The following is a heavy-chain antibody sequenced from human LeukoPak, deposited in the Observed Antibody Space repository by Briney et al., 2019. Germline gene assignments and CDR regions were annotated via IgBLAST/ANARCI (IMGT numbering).Heavy chain of an antibody. Sequence: VGSLPVSRTASGFTFSSYAMRWVRQAPGKGLEWVSAISGSGGSTYYADSVKGRFTISRDNSKNTLYLQMNSLRAEDTAVYYCAKRIILDDSNRFDPWGQGPLV. V-gene: IGHV3-23*01. CDR1: GFTFSSYA. J-gene: IGHJ5*02. D-gene: IGHD2-15*01. CDR2: ISGSGGST. CDR3: AKRIILDDSNRFDP.